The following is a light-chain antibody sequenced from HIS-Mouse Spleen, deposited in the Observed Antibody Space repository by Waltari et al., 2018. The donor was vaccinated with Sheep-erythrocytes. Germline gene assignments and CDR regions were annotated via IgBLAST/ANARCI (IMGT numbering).Light chain of an antibody. Sequence: QSVLTQPPSVSGAPGQRATISCTGSSSNIGEGCDVHWYQQLPGTAPKLLIYGNSNRPSGVPDRFSGSKSGNTASLTISGLQAEDEADYYCCSYAGSYNHVFATGTKVTVL. CDR3: CSYAGSYNHV. V-gene: IGLV1-40*01. CDR2: GNS. CDR1: SSNIGEGCD. J-gene: IGLJ1*01.